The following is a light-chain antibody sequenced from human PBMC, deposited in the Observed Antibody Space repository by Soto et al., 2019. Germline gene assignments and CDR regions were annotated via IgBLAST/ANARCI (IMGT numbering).Light chain of an antibody. V-gene: IGLV6-57*04. CDR1: SGSIGSNS. CDR3: QSYDTNTVV. Sequence: NFMLTQPHSVSESPGKTVTISCTRSSGSIGSNSVQWYQQRPGSAPSIVIYEDDQRPSGVPNRFAGSIDRSSNSASLTISGLQTGDEADYYCQSYDTNTVVFGGGTKLPVL. J-gene: IGLJ2*01. CDR2: EDD.